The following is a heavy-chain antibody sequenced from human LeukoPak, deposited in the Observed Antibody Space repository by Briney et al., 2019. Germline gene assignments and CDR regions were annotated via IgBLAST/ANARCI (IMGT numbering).Heavy chain of an antibody. CDR1: GYTFTGYY. CDR3: SRVLLMYYSGSGEST. D-gene: IGHD3-10*01. Sequence: VASVKVSCKASGYTFTGYYIHWVRQAPGQGPEWMGWINPHSGATNYAQKFQGRVTMTRDTSISTAFMELSSLRSDDTAMYYCSRVLLMYYSGSGESTWGQGTQVTVSS. J-gene: IGHJ5*02. CDR2: INPHSGAT. V-gene: IGHV1-2*02.